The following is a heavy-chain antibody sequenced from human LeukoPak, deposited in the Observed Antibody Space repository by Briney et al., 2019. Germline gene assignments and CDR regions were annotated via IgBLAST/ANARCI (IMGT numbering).Heavy chain of an antibody. J-gene: IGHJ6*02. CDR1: GFTFSDHY. CDR3: ARDRPRRGSGSSYYYYYGMDV. V-gene: IGHV3-72*01. Sequence: GGSLRLSCAASGFTFSDHYMDWVRQAPGKGLEWVGRSRNKANSYNTEYAASVKGRFTISRDDSKNSVYLQMNSLKTEDTAVYYCARDRPRRGSGSSYYYYYGMDVWGQGTTVTVSS. D-gene: IGHD3-10*01. CDR2: SRNKANSYNT.